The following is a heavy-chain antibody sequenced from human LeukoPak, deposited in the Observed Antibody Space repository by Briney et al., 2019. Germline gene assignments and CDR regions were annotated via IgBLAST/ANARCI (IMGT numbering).Heavy chain of an antibody. CDR2: ISGSGSNT. CDR3: ATDHGSTSCYCGASDL. J-gene: IGHJ3*01. Sequence: GGSLRLSCAASGFTFSSYAMSWVRQAPGKGLEWVSAISGSGSNTYYADSVKGRFTISRDNSKNTLYLQMNSLRVADTAVYYCATDHGSTSCYCGASDLWGQGTRVIVSS. D-gene: IGHD2-2*01. V-gene: IGHV3-23*01. CDR1: GFTFSSYA.